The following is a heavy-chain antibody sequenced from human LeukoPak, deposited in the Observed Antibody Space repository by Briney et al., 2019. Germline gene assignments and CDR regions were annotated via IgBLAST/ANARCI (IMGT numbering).Heavy chain of an antibody. CDR1: GFIFSSYS. CDR3: AKDSEDYVWGSYRSRLDY. Sequence: PGGSLRLSCTASGFIFSSYSMNWVRQAPGKGLEWVSAISGSGGSTYYADSVKGRFTISRDNSKNTLYLQMNSLRAEDTAVYYCAKDSEDYVWGSYRSRLDYWGQGTLVTVSS. J-gene: IGHJ4*02. D-gene: IGHD3-16*02. CDR2: ISGSGGST. V-gene: IGHV3-23*01.